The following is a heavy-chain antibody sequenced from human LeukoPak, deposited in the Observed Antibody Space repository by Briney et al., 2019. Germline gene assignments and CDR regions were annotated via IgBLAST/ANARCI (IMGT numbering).Heavy chain of an antibody. CDR3: AKGPVDTAMVGGFDI. D-gene: IGHD5-18*01. V-gene: IGHV3-9*03. CDR1: GFTFDDYA. Sequence: GGSLRLSCVASGFTFDDYAMHWVRQAPGKGLEWVSGISWNSGSIGYADSVKGRFTISRDNAKNSLYLQMNSLRAEDMALYYCAKGPVDTAMVGGFDIWGQGTMVTVSS. J-gene: IGHJ3*02. CDR2: ISWNSGSI.